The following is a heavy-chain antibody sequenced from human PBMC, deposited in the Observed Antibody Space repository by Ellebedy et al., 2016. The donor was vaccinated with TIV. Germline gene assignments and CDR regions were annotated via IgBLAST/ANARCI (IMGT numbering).Heavy chain of an antibody. CDR3: ARDGPADAAALLDY. CDR2: ISPYNGNT. V-gene: IGHV1-18*04. CDR1: GYPFPNYG. Sequence: AASVTVSCKASGYPFPNYGVSWVRPAPGQGLEWVGWISPYNGNTKYGQKFQGRISLTTDTSMGTAYIELRRLRSDDTGVYVCARDGPADAAALLDYWGQGTRVTGSS. J-gene: IGHJ4*02. D-gene: IGHD2-2*01.